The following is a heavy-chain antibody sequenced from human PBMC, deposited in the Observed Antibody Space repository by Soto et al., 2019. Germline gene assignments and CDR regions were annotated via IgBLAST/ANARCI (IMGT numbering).Heavy chain of an antibody. D-gene: IGHD3-3*01. V-gene: IGHV1-24*01. Sequence: ASVKVSCKVSGYTLTELSMHWVLQAPGKGLEWMGGFDPEDGETIYAQKFQGRVTMTEDTSTDTAYMELSSLRSEDTAVYYCAAGWFLFLEWFPQPYYGLDVWGQGTSVTGSS. CDR1: GYTLTELS. CDR2: FDPEDGET. J-gene: IGHJ6*01. CDR3: AAGWFLFLEWFPQPYYGLDV.